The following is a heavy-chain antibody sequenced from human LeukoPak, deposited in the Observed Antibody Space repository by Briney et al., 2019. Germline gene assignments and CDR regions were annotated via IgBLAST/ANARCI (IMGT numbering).Heavy chain of an antibody. V-gene: IGHV3-33*08. D-gene: IGHD3-10*01. J-gene: IGHJ2*01. CDR2: IWFDGSNK. CDR1: GFSFSTYG. CDR3: ARVVSYYGSSYRLLDL. Sequence: GGSLRLSCAASGFSFSTYGMHWVRQAPGKGLEWVALIWFDGSNKHYADSVKGRFTISRDNSKNTMYLQMDSLRAEDTAVYYCARVVSYYGSSYRLLDLWGRGTLVTVSS.